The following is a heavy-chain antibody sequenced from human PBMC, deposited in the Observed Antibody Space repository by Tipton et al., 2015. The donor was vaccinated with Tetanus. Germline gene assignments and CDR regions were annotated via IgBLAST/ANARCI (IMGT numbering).Heavy chain of an antibody. V-gene: IGHV1-69*05. D-gene: IGHD1-26*01. CDR2: FSPIFRRP. CDR3: VRAHSGTYYIEH. Sequence: QSGAEVKKPGSSVKVSCKSSGGTFSNYVFNWVRQAPGQGLEWMGGFSPIFRRPNYAPKFQGRVTMTRSTSVSTAYVELKGLRSDDTAVYYCVRAHSGTYYIEHWGQGTLVIVSS. J-gene: IGHJ5*02. CDR1: GGTFSNYV.